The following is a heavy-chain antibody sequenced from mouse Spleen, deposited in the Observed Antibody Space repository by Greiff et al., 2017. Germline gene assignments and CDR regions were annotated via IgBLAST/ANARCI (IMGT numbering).Heavy chain of an antibody. J-gene: IGHJ3*01. CDR1: GFTFSSYA. CDR3: ARAGYGNSFAY. CDR2: ISSGGSYT. Sequence: EVNVVESGGGLVKPGGSLKLSCAASGFTFSSYAMSWVRQTPEKRLEWVATISSGGSYTYYPDSVKGRFTISRDNAKNTLYLQMSSLRSEDTAMYYCARAGYGNSFAYWGQGTLVTVSA. D-gene: IGHD2-10*02. V-gene: IGHV5-9-1*01.